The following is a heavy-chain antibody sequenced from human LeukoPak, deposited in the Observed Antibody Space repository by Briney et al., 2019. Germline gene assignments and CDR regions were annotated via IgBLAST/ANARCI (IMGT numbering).Heavy chain of an antibody. V-gene: IGHV4-59*08. CDR1: GGSIGSHY. CDR3: ARTRYYYNSRSYGAPYYFDY. Sequence: SETLSLTCTVSGGSIGSHYWTWIRQTPGKGLEWIGYVYDIGSTKYNPSLKSRVTISVDTSKNQFSLKLSSVTAADTAVYYCARTRYYYNSRSYGAPYYFDYWGQGTLVTVSS. J-gene: IGHJ4*02. CDR2: VYDIGST. D-gene: IGHD3-10*01.